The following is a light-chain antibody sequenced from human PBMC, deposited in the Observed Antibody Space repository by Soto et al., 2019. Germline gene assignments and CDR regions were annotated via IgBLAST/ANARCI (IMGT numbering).Light chain of an antibody. CDR2: EGS. J-gene: IGLJ2*01. CDR1: SSDVGSYNL. CDR3: CSYAGSSTYVV. Sequence: QSVLTQPASVSGSPGQSITISCTGTSSDVGSYNLVSWYQQHPGKAPKLMIYEGSKRPSGVSNRFSGSKSGNTASLTISGLQAEDEADYYCCSYAGSSTYVVFGGGTKLTLL. V-gene: IGLV2-23*01.